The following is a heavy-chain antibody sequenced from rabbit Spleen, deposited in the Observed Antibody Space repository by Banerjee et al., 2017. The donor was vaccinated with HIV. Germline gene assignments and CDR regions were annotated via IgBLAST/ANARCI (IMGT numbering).Heavy chain of an antibody. CDR2: IYAGSSVST. J-gene: IGHJ6*01. CDR3: ARDTATSFSTYGMDL. D-gene: IGHD1-1*01. CDR1: GFSFSFNHY. Sequence: QEQLVESGGGLVQPEGSLTLTCTASGFSFSFNHYMCWVRQAPGKGLEYIACIYAGSSVSTYYANWAKGRFTISKASSTTVTLQMTSLTAADTATYFCARDTATSFSTYGMDLWGPGTLVTVS. V-gene: IGHV1S45*01.